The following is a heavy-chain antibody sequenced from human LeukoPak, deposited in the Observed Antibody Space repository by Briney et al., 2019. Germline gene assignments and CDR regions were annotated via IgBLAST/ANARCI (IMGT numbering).Heavy chain of an antibody. CDR3: ARTTEGYAGGPGYSYYYYMDV. V-gene: IGHV4-39*07. CDR2: VYYIGST. Sequence: PWETLSLTCTVSGDSISRSSDYWGWIRQPPGKGPEWIGSVYYIGSTFYNPSLKSRLTISVDTSKNQFSLKLRSVTAADTAVYYCARTTEGYAGGPGYSYYYYMDVWGKGTTVTISS. CDR1: GDSISRSSDY. J-gene: IGHJ6*03. D-gene: IGHD5-12*01.